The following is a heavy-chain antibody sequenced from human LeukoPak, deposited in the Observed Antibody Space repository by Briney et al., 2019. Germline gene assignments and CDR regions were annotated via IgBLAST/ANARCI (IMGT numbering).Heavy chain of an antibody. J-gene: IGHJ5*02. CDR2: IKQDGSEK. CDR1: GFTFSSNW. Sequence: GGSLRLSCAASGFTFSSNWMSWVRQAPGKRREWVANIKQDGSEKYYVDSVKGRFTISRDNAKNSLYLQMNSLRAEDTAVYYCARDRDYGDYPNWFDPWGQGTLVTVSS. D-gene: IGHD4-17*01. V-gene: IGHV3-7*01. CDR3: ARDRDYGDYPNWFDP.